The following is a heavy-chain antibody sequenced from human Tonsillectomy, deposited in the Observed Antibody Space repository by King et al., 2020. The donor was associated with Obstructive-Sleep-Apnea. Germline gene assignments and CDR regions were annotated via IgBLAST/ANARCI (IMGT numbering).Heavy chain of an antibody. CDR2: ISSSTSTI. V-gene: IGHV3-48*04. J-gene: IGHJ3*01. CDR3: ATGGPDAFDF. D-gene: IGHD3-16*01. Sequence: VQLVESGGGLVQPGGSLRLSCAASGITFSSYSMNWVRQAPGKGLEWVSYISSSTSTIYYADSLKGRLTISRDNAKNSPYLQMNSLRAEDTAVYYCATGGPDAFDFWGRGTMVTVSS. CDR1: GITFSSYS.